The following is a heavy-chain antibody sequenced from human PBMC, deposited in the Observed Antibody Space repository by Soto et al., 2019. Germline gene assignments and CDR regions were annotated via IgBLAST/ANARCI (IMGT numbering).Heavy chain of an antibody. V-gene: IGHV1-2*04. CDR3: AREAYYDSSGLGY. D-gene: IGHD3-22*01. J-gene: IGHJ4*02. CDR1: GDTFTGYY. CDR2: INPKSGGT. Sequence: ASVKVSCRASGDTFTGYYRHWVRQAPGQGLEWMGWINPKSGGTNYAQKFQGWVTMTRDTSISTAYMELSRLRSDDTAVYYCAREAYYDSSGLGYGGQGTRATVPQ.